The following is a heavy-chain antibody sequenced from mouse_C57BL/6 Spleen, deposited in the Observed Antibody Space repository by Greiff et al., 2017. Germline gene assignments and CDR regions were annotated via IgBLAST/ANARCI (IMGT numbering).Heavy chain of an antibody. D-gene: IGHD1-1*01. Sequence: QVQLQQPGAELVMPGASVKLSCKASGYTFTSYWMHWVKQRPGQGLEWIGEIDPSDSYTNYNQKFKGKSTLTVDKSSSTAYMQLSSLASEDSAVYYCAKGAYYGSAYWGQGTLVTVSA. J-gene: IGHJ3*01. V-gene: IGHV1-69*01. CDR2: IDPSDSYT. CDR3: AKGAYYGSAY. CDR1: GYTFTSYW.